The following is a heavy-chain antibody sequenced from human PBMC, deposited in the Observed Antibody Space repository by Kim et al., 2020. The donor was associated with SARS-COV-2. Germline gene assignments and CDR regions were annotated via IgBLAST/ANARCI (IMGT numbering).Heavy chain of an antibody. Sequence: SVKVSCKASGGTFSSYAISWVRQAPGQGLEWMGGIIPIFGTANYAQKFQGRVTITADESTSTAYMELSSLRSEDTAVYYCARDQGITINTGADYYYGMDVWGQGTTVTVSS. J-gene: IGHJ6*02. CDR2: IIPIFGTA. CDR1: GGTFSSYA. D-gene: IGHD3-9*01. CDR3: ARDQGITINTGADYYYGMDV. V-gene: IGHV1-69*13.